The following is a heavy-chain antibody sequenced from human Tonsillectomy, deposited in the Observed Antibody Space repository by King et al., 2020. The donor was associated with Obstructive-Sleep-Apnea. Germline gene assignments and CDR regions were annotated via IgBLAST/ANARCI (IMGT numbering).Heavy chain of an antibody. CDR3: ARNQYSNFGMDV. CDR2: ISTGSSYV. Sequence: VQLVESGGGLVKPGGSLRLSCAASGFTFSNYAMNWVRQAPGKGLEWVSSISTGSSYVHSADSVKGRFTISRDNAKNSLFLQMKSLRAEDTAVYYCARNQYSNFGMDVWGQGTTVTVSS. CDR1: GFTFSNYA. J-gene: IGHJ6*02. D-gene: IGHD2/OR15-2a*01. V-gene: IGHV3-21*01.